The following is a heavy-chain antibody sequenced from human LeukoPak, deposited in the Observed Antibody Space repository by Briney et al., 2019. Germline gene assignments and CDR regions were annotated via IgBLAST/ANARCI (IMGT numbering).Heavy chain of an antibody. CDR1: GFTFSSYS. Sequence: GGSLRLSCAASGFTFSSYSMNWVRQAPGKGLEWVSSISSSSSYIYYADSVKGRFTISRDNAKNSLYLQMNSLRAEDTAVYYCARECEGNVLRYFDWLPTEDAFDIWGQGTMVTVSS. CDR2: ISSSSSYI. J-gene: IGHJ3*02. D-gene: IGHD3-9*01. V-gene: IGHV3-21*01. CDR3: ARECEGNVLRYFDWLPTEDAFDI.